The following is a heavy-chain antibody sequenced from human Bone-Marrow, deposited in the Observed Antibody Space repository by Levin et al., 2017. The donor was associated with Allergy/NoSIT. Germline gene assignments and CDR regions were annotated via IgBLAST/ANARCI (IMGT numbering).Heavy chain of an antibody. CDR3: ARGDVDY. V-gene: IGHV1-18*01. CDR2: ISPYNGGT. D-gene: IGHD3-16*01. CDR1: GYTFTDYD. Sequence: ASVKVSCKASGYTFTDYDVNWVRQAPGQGLEWMGWISPYNGGTNYAQKFQDRVTMTADTSTNTVYIDLRSLRSDDTAIYYCARGDVDYWGQGTLVTVSS. J-gene: IGHJ4*02.